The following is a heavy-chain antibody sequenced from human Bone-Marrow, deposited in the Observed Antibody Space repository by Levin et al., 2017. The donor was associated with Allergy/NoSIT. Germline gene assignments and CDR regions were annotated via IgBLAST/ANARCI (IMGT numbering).Heavy chain of an antibody. J-gene: IGHJ4*02. CDR3: ARIRSGYCSSSTCHYYFEY. V-gene: IGHV3-33*01. Sequence: GESLKISCAASGFTFSSYGMHWVRQAPGKGLEWVAVIWYDGSNKYYADSVKGRFTISRDNYKNTLYLQMNSLRADDTGVYYCARIRSGYCSSSTCHYYFEYWGQGTLVTVSS. CDR1: GFTFSSYG. CDR2: IWYDGSNK. D-gene: IGHD2-2*03.